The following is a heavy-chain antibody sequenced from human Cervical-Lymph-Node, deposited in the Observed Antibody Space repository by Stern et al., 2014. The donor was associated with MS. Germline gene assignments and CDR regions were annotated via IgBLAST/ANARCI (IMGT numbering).Heavy chain of an antibody. CDR3: AREDDYGDHGVDY. J-gene: IGHJ4*02. D-gene: IGHD4-17*01. V-gene: IGHV3-11*06. CDR2: ISSSSSYT. Sequence: VQLVESGGGLVKPGGSLRLSCAASGFTFSDYYMSWIRQAPGKGLEWVSYISSSSSYTNYADSVKGRFTISRDNAKNSLYLQMNSLRAEDTAVYYCAREDDYGDHGVDYWGQGTLVTVSS. CDR1: GFTFSDYY.